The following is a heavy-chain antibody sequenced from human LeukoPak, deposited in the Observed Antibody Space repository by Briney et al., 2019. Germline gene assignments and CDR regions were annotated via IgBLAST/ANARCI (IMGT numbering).Heavy chain of an antibody. Sequence: AAVKVSCKASGCTFTGYYMHWVRQAPGQRLEWMGWINAGNGNTKYSQKFQGRVTITRDTSASTAYMELSSLRSEDTAVYYCGAAAGLSYYGMDVWGQGTTVTVSS. CDR1: GCTFTGYY. CDR3: GAAAGLSYYGMDV. J-gene: IGHJ6*02. CDR2: INAGNGNT. V-gene: IGHV1-3*01. D-gene: IGHD6-13*01.